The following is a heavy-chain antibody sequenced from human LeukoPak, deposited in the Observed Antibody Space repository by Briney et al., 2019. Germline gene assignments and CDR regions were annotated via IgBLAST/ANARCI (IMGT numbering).Heavy chain of an antibody. Sequence: PGRSLRLSCAASGFTFDDYAMHWVRQAPGKGPEWVSGISWNSGSIGYADSVKGRFTISRDNAKNSLYLQMNSLRAEDTALYYCAKSPLDSSGWYEVDYWGQGTLVTVSS. J-gene: IGHJ4*02. CDR1: GFTFDDYA. CDR2: ISWNSGSI. V-gene: IGHV3-9*01. D-gene: IGHD6-19*01. CDR3: AKSPLDSSGWYEVDY.